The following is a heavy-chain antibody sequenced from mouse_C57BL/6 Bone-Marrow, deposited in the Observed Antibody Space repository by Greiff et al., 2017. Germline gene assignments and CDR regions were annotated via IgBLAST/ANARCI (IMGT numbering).Heavy chain of an antibody. CDR1: GYAFSSYW. D-gene: IGHD1-1*01. Sequence: VQLKQSGAELVKPGASVKISCKASGYAFSSYWMNWVKQRPGKGLEWIGQIYPGDGDTNYNGKFKGKATLTADKSSSTAYMQLSSLTSEDSAVYFCARRHYYGSSPAWFAYWGQGTLVTVSA. CDR2: IYPGDGDT. V-gene: IGHV1-80*01. J-gene: IGHJ3*01. CDR3: ARRHYYGSSPAWFAY.